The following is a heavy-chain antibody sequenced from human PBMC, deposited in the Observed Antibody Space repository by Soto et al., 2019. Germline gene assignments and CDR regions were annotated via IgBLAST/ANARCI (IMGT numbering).Heavy chain of an antibody. V-gene: IGHV3-23*01. CDR2: ISGSGGST. D-gene: IGHD3-3*01. CDR1: GFTFSSYA. CDR3: AKDSYYDFWSGFDNWFDP. J-gene: IGHJ5*02. Sequence: GGSLRLSCAASGFTFSSYAMSWVRQDPGKGLEWVSAISGSGGSTYYADSVKGRFTISRDNSKNTLYLQMNSLRAEDTAVYYCAKDSYYDFWSGFDNWFDPWGQGTLVTVSS.